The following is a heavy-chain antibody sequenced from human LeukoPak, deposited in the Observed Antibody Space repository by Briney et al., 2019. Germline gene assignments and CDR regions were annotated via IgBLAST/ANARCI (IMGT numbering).Heavy chain of an antibody. CDR3: VSHSNTLTSYCFDY. CDR1: GFTVSANY. J-gene: IGHJ4*02. Sequence: PGGSLRLSCAASGFTVSANYMTWVRQAPGKGLEWVSIIYADGNTYYADSVKGRFTISRDNSKNTLSLQMNGLRAEDTAVYYCVSHSNTLTSYCFDYWGQGTLVTVSS. D-gene: IGHD3-9*01. V-gene: IGHV3-53*01. CDR2: IYADGNT.